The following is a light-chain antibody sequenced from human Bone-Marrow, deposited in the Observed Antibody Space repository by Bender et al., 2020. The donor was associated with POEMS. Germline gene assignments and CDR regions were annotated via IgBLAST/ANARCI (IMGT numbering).Light chain of an antibody. CDR3: ASYAGSNNYV. Sequence: QPALTQPASVSGSPGQSITISCTGSSSDIGGSRYVSWYQHHPGEAPKLIIFDVKERPSGVSNRFSGSKSGNTASLTISWLQAEDEADYYCASYAGSNNYVFGTGTRVTLL. J-gene: IGLJ1*01. CDR2: DVK. CDR1: SSDIGGSRY. V-gene: IGLV2-14*03.